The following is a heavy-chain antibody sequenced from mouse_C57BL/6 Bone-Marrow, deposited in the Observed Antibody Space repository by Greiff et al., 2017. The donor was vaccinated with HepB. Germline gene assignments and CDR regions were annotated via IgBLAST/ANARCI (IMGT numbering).Heavy chain of an antibody. D-gene: IGHD1-1*01. V-gene: IGHV1-55*01. CDR3: ARGYLLLFYYFDY. Sequence: QVQLQQPGAELVKPGASVKMSCKASGYTFTSYWITWVKQRPGQGLEWIGDIYPGSGSTNYNEKFKSKATLTVATSSSTAYMQLSSLTSEDSAVYYCARGYLLLFYYFDYWGQGTTLTVSS. J-gene: IGHJ2*01. CDR2: IYPGSGST. CDR1: GYTFTSYW.